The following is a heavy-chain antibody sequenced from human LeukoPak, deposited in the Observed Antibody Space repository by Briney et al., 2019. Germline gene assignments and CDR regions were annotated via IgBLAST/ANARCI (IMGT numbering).Heavy chain of an antibody. J-gene: IGHJ4*02. Sequence: PGGSLRLSCSASGFTFSSYAMHWVRQAPGKGLEYVSAMSSSGGKTYYADSMKGRFIISRDNAKNTLYLQLSSLTAEDTAVYFCAKGAESYCDSRSDYWGQGTLVTVSS. V-gene: IGHV3-64D*09. CDR2: MSSSGGKT. CDR1: GFTFSSYA. D-gene: IGHD3-22*01. CDR3: AKGAESYCDSRSDY.